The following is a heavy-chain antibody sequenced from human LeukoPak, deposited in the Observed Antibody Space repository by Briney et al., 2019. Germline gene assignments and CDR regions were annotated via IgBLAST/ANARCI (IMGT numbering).Heavy chain of an antibody. Sequence: SETLSLTCAVYGGSFSGYYWSWIRQPPGKGLEWIGEINHSGSTNYNPSLKSRVTILVDTSKNQFSLKLSSVTAADTAVYYCARALYGGKVFDYWGQGTLVTVSS. CDR2: INHSGST. V-gene: IGHV4-34*01. CDR3: ARALYGGKVFDY. D-gene: IGHD4-23*01. CDR1: GGSFSGYY. J-gene: IGHJ4*02.